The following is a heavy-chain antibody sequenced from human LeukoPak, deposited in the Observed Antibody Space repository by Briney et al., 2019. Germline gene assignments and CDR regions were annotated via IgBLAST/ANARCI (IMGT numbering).Heavy chain of an antibody. Sequence: SQALSLTCAISGDSVSSNSAAWNWIRQSPPRGLEWLGRTYYRSKWYNDYAVSVKSRITINPDTSKNQFSLQLNSVTPEDTAVYYCARGQQLINDAFDIWGQGTMVTVSS. CDR2: TYYRSKWYN. CDR1: GDSVSSNSAA. V-gene: IGHV6-1*01. J-gene: IGHJ3*02. D-gene: IGHD6-13*01. CDR3: ARGQQLINDAFDI.